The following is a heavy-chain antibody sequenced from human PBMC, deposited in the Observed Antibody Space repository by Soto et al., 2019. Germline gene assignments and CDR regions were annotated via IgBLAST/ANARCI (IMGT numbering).Heavy chain of an antibody. Sequence: QVQLVQSGAEVKKPGSSEKVSCKASGGTFSSYAISWVRQAPGQGLEWMGGIIPIFGTANYAQKFQGRVTITADESTSTAYMELSSLRSEDTAVYYCARDSGRHYGDYSYYFDYWGQGTLVTVSS. CDR1: GGTFSSYA. CDR2: IIPIFGTA. J-gene: IGHJ4*02. D-gene: IGHD3-10*01. V-gene: IGHV1-69*01. CDR3: ARDSGRHYGDYSYYFDY.